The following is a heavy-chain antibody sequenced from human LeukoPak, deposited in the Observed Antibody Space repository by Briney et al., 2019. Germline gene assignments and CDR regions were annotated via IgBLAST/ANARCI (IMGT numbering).Heavy chain of an antibody. CDR3: ARDRGLIVGATTVWFDP. D-gene: IGHD1-26*01. J-gene: IGHJ5*02. CDR2: MNPNSGNT. CDR1: GYTFTSYD. V-gene: IGHV1-8*01. Sequence: ASVKVSCKASGYTFTSYDINWVRQATGQGLEWMGWMNPNSGNTGYAQKFQGRVTMTRNTSISTAYMELSSLRSEDTAVYYCARDRGLIVGATTVWFDPWGQGTLVTVSS.